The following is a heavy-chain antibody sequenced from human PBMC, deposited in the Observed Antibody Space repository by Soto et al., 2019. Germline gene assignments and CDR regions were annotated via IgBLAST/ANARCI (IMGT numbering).Heavy chain of an antibody. D-gene: IGHD6-19*01. CDR3: ARMYSSGSGWFHP. CDR2: FYSSGSI. J-gene: IGHJ5*02. CDR1: GYFIGAGGYY. V-gene: IGHV4-31*02. Sequence: SETLSLTCFVSGYFIGAGGYYWSWIRHHPGKGLEWIGSFYSSGSIIYNPSLRSRVSISGDMSTNQFSMSLTSVTAADTARYYCARMYSSGSGWFHPWGPGTLVTVSS.